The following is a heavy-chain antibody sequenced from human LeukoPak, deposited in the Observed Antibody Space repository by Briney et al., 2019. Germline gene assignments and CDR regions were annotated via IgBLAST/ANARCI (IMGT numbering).Heavy chain of an antibody. CDR1: GFAFSARI. D-gene: IGHD3-9*01. J-gene: IGHJ4*02. CDR3: AHMTGFDY. CDR2: IGSGGSASG. V-gene: IGHV3-23*05. Sequence: GGSLRLSCAASGFAFSARIMSWVRQAPGEGLEWVSSIGSGGSASGLYADSVKGRFTISRDNPRNTLYLEMNNLRADDTAVYYCAHMTGFDYWGQGALVTVSS.